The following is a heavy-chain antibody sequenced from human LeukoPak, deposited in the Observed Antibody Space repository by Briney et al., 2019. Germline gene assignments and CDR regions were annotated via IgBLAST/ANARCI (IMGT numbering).Heavy chain of an antibody. D-gene: IGHD2-2*01. CDR3: AKGDTLVPAFTTEIDY. CDR2: ISSSGSTI. J-gene: IGHJ4*02. Sequence: PGGSLRLSCAASGFTFSDYYMSWIRQAPGKGLEWVSYISSSGSTIYYADSVKGRFTISRDNAKNSLYLQMNSLRAEDTAVYYCAKGDTLVPAFTTEIDYWGQGTLVTVSS. V-gene: IGHV3-11*04. CDR1: GFTFSDYY.